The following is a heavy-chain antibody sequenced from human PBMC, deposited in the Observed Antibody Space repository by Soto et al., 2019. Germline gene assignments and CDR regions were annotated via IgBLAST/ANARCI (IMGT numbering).Heavy chain of an antibody. CDR2: IYYSGST. Sequence: SETLSLTCTVSGGSISSYYWSWIRQPPGKGLEWIGYIYYSGSTNYNPSLKSRVTISVDTSKNQFSLKLSSVTAADTAVYYCVKYGDYDDAFDIWGQGTMVTVSS. D-gene: IGHD4-17*01. CDR3: VKYGDYDDAFDI. CDR1: GGSISSYY. V-gene: IGHV4-59*01. J-gene: IGHJ3*02.